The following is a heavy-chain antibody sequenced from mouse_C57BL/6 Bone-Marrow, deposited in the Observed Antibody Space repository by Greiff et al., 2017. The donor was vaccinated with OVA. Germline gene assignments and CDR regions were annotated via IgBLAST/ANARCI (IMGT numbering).Heavy chain of an antibody. Sequence: EVQLQQSGPELVKPGASVKISCKASGYTFTDYYMNWVKQSHGKSLEWIGDINPNNGGTSYNQKFKGKATLTVDKSSSTTYMELRSLTSEDSAVYYCAREGSSGYLFAYWGQGTLVTVSA. V-gene: IGHV1-26*01. J-gene: IGHJ3*01. CDR2: INPNNGGT. CDR1: GYTFTDYY. CDR3: AREGSSGYLFAY. D-gene: IGHD3-2*02.